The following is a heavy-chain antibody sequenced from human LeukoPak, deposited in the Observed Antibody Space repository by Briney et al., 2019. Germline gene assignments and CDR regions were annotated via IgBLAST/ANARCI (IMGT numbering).Heavy chain of an antibody. J-gene: IGHJ4*02. CDR3: ARHAIDGSGYYFDYFDY. Sequence: SETLSLTCAVSGGSISSGGYSWSWIRQPPGKGLEWIGYIYHSGSTYYNPSLKSRVTISVDTSKNQFSLKLTSVTAVDTAVYYCARHAIDGSGYYFDYFDYWGQGTLVTVSS. V-gene: IGHV4-30-2*03. D-gene: IGHD3-22*01. CDR1: GGSISSGGYS. CDR2: IYHSGST.